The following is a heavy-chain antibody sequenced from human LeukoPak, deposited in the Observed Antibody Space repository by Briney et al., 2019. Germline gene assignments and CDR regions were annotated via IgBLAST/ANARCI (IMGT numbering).Heavy chain of an antibody. CDR1: GGSFSGYY. D-gene: IGHD6-13*01. Sequence: SETLSLTCAVYGGSFSGYYWSWIRQPPGKGLEWIGEINHSGSTNYNPSLKSRVTISVDKSKNQFSLKLSSVTAADTAVYYCASIAAAGPEVPWGQGTLVTVSS. V-gene: IGHV4-34*01. J-gene: IGHJ5*02. CDR2: INHSGST. CDR3: ASIAAAGPEVP.